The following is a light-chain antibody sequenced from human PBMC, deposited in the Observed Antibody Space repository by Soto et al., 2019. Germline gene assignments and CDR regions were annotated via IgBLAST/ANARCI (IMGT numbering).Light chain of an antibody. CDR2: GAS. CDR1: QSFNSN. V-gene: IGKV3-15*01. J-gene: IGKJ1*01. CDR3: QHYNTWPWT. Sequence: EIVLTQSPATLSVSPGERATLSCGASQSFNSNLPWYQQKLGQAPRVLIYGASTRAPGIPARSSGSGSEPESIPPIRSLQSEDSATYSCQHYNTWPWTFGQGTKV.